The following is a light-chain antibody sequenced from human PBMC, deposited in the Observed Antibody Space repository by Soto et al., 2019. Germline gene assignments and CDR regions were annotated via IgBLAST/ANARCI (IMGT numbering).Light chain of an antibody. CDR2: GAS. Sequence: EYMVTNDPGNFALSPRERATLSCRASQSVSDNYLAWYQQKPGQAPRLLIYGASNRATGIPDRFSGSGSGTDFTLTISRLEPEDFAVYYCQQYGSSGTFGQGTKV. CDR3: QQYGSSGT. J-gene: IGKJ1*01. V-gene: IGKV3-20*01. CDR1: QSVSDNY.